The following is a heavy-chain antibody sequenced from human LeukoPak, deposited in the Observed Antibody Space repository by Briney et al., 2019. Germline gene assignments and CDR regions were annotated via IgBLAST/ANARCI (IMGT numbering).Heavy chain of an antibody. CDR3: ARGSEYQLLSWFDP. CDR2: IIPIFGTA. V-gene: IGHV1-69*13. Sequence: SVKVSCKASGGTFSSYAISWVRQAPGQGLEWMGGIIPIFGTANYAQKFQGRVTITADESTSTAYVELSSLRSEDTAVYYCARGSEYQLLSWFDPWGQGTLVTVSS. D-gene: IGHD2-2*01. J-gene: IGHJ5*02. CDR1: GGTFSSYA.